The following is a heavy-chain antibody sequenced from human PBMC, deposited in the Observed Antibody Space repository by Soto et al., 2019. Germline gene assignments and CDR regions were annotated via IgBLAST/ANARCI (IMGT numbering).Heavy chain of an antibody. CDR2: INHSGST. Sequence: SETLSLTCAVYGGSFSGYYWSWLRQPPGKGLEWIGEINHSGSTNYNPSLKSRVTISVDTSKNQFSLKLSSVTAADTAVYYCATRDGSGSYYKGNWFDPWGQGTLVTVSS. CDR3: ATRDGSGSYYKGNWFDP. D-gene: IGHD3-10*01. CDR1: GGSFSGYY. J-gene: IGHJ5*02. V-gene: IGHV4-34*01.